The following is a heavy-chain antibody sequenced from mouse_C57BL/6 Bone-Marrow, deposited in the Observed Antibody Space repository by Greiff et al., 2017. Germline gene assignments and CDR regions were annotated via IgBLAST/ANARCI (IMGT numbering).Heavy chain of an antibody. V-gene: IGHV1-81*01. J-gene: IGHJ3*01. Sequence: QVQLQQSGAELARPGASVKLSCKASGYTFTSYGISWVKQRTGQGLEWIGEIYPRSGNTYYNEKFKGKATLTADKASSTAYMELRSLTSEEAAVYFCARNGYYWFAYWGQGTLVTVSA. CDR3: ARNGYYWFAY. D-gene: IGHD2-3*01. CDR2: IYPRSGNT. CDR1: GYTFTSYG.